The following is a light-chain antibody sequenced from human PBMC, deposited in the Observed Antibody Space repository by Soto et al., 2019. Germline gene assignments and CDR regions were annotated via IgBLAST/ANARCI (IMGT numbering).Light chain of an antibody. V-gene: IGLV2-14*01. CDR1: SNDVGAYNY. CDR2: DVS. J-gene: IGLJ1*01. Sequence: QSALTQPASVSGSPGQSITISCTGTSNDVGAYNYVSWYQQHPGKAPKLMIYDVSNRPSGVSDRFSGAKSGNTASLTISGLQAEDEADYYCSSYTTSSTRVFGTGTKLTVL. CDR3: SSYTTSSTRV.